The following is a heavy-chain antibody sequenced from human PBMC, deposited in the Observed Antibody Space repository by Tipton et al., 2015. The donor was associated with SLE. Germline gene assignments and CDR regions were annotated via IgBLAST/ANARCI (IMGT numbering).Heavy chain of an antibody. CDR3: ARQGRMAVVMAIAGAFDI. Sequence: TLSLTCNVSGDSIKNYYWSWIRKSPGKGLEWIGYIYHTGSTNFNPSFKSRVSMSVDMSKHLFSLRLASVTSADTAVYYCARQGRMAVVMAIAGAFDIWGQGTMVTVSS. V-gene: IGHV4-59*01. D-gene: IGHD2-21*01. CDR1: GDSIKNYY. J-gene: IGHJ3*02. CDR2: IYHTGST.